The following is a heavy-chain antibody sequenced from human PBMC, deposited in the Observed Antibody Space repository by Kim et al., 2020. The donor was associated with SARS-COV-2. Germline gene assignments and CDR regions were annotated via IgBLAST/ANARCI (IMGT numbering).Heavy chain of an antibody. CDR3: AKDKGGAAGNFDY. Sequence: GGSLRLSCAASGFTFSSYALTWVRQAPGKGLECVSTISGNGDGTYYADTVRGRLTISRDNSNNTLYPQWNSLRAEDTAVYYCAKDKGGAAGNFDYWGQGTLVTVSS. CDR2: ISGNGDGT. CDR1: GFTFSSYA. D-gene: IGHD6-13*01. J-gene: IGHJ4*02. V-gene: IGHV3-23*01.